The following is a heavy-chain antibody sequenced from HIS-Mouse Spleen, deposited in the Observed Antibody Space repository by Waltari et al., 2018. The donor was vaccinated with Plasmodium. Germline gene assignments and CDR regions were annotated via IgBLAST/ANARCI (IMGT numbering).Heavy chain of an antibody. CDR3: ARGPGDIVATTFDY. J-gene: IGHJ4*02. V-gene: IGHV4-34*01. CDR2: INQGGST. Sequence: QVQLQQWGAGLLKPSETLSLTCAVYGGSFSGYYWSWIRQPPGKGLEWIGEINQGGSTNYNPSLKSRVTLAVDTSKNQFSLKLSSVTAADTAVYYCARGPGDIVATTFDYWGQGTLVTVSS. CDR1: GGSFSGYY. D-gene: IGHD5-12*01.